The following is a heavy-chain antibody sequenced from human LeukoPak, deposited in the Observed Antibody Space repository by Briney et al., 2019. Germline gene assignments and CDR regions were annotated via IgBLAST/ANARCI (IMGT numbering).Heavy chain of an antibody. J-gene: IGHJ1*01. Sequence: QPGGSLRLSCAASGFTFSSYGMHWVRQAPGKGLEWVAVISYDGSNKYYADSVKGRFTISRDNSKNTLYLQMNSLRAEDTAVYYCAKDRGIAVAVHRAEYFDHWGQGTLVTVSP. CDR3: AKDRGIAVAVHRAEYFDH. V-gene: IGHV3-30*18. CDR2: ISYDGSNK. CDR1: GFTFSSYG. D-gene: IGHD6-19*01.